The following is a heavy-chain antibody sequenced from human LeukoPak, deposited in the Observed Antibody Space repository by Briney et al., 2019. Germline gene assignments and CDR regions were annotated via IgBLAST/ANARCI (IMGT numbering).Heavy chain of an antibody. V-gene: IGHV3-21*01. CDR2: ISSSSSYI. J-gene: IGHJ5*02. D-gene: IGHD3-10*01. CDR3: ARAVYYYGSGESNWFDP. Sequence: SGGSLRLSCAASAFNFSNYGMSWVRQAPGKGLEWVSSISSSSSYIYYADSVKGRFTISRDNAKNSLYLQMNSLRAEDTAVYYCARAVYYYGSGESNWFDPWGQGTLVTVSS. CDR1: AFNFSNYG.